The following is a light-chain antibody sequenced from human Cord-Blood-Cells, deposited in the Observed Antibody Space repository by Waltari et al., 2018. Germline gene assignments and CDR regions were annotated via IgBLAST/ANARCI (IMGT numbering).Light chain of an antibody. CDR2: DVS. J-gene: IGLJ2*01. Sequence: QSALTQPRPVSGSPGQSVTISCTGTSSVVGGYNYVSWYQQHPGKAPKLMIYDVSKRPSGVPDRFSGSKSGNTASLTISGLQAEDEADYYCCSYAGSYTVVFGGGTKLTVL. CDR1: SSVVGGYNY. CDR3: CSYAGSYTVV. V-gene: IGLV2-11*01.